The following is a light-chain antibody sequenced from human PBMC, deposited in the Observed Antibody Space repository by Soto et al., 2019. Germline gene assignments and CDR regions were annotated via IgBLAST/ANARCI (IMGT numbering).Light chain of an antibody. CDR2: DAS. J-gene: IGKJ1*01. Sequence: DIQMTQSPSTLSASVGDRVTITCRASQSISSWLAWYQQKPGKAPKLLIYDASSLESGVPSRFSGSGSGTEFTLTISSLQPDDFATYYCQHYNSYSTFGQGTKVDIK. CDR1: QSISSW. V-gene: IGKV1-5*01. CDR3: QHYNSYST.